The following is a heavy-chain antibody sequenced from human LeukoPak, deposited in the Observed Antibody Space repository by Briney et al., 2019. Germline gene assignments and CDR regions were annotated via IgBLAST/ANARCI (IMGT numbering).Heavy chain of an antibody. V-gene: IGHV6-1*01. CDR1: GDSVSSNSAA. Sequence: SQTLSLTCAISGDSVSSNSAARNWIRQSPSRGLEWLGRTYYRSKWSHDYAVSVKSRITINPDTSKNQFSMQLNSVTPEDTAVYYCARDSADNDGYYYGVDYWGQGTLVTVSS. CDR3: ARDSADNDGYYYGVDY. J-gene: IGHJ4*02. D-gene: IGHD3-22*01. CDR2: TYYRSKWSH.